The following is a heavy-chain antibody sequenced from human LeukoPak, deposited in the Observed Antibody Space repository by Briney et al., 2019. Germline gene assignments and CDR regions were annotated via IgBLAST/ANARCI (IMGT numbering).Heavy chain of an antibody. CDR1: GGSISSSSYY. CDR3: ARHGDGYNLLDY. Sequence: PSDTLSLTCTVSGGSISSSSYYWGWIRQPPGKGLEWIGSIYYSGSTYYNPSLKSRVTISVDTSKNQFSLKLSSVTAADTAVYYCARHGDGYNLLDYWGQGTLVTVSS. V-gene: IGHV4-39*01. D-gene: IGHD5-24*01. J-gene: IGHJ4*02. CDR2: IYYSGST.